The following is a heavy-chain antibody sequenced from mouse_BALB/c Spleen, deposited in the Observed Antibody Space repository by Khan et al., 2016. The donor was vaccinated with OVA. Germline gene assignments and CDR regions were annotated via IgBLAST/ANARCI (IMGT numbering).Heavy chain of an antibody. Sequence: EVQLQESGPGLVKPSQSLSLTCTVTAYSITSDYAWTWIRQFPGNKLEWMGYISYSGSTSYHPSLTSRISITRDTSKNQFFLQLLSVPTEDTATYYCACNRFYYSYSFFDYWGQGTTLTVSS. D-gene: IGHD2-12*01. CDR3: ACNRFYYSYSFFDY. J-gene: IGHJ2*01. CDR2: ISYSGST. V-gene: IGHV3-2*02. CDR1: AYSITSDYA.